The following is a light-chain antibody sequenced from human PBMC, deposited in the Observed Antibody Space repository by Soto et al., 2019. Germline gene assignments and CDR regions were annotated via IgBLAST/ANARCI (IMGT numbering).Light chain of an antibody. V-gene: IGKV3-15*01. CDR1: HSISSR. J-gene: IGKJ4*01. CDR2: GAS. Sequence: EIVMTQSPATLSVSPGERATLSCRASHSISSRLAWYQQKPGQAPRLLLYGASTRAIGLPARFSGSGSGTEFTLTISSLQSEDFAVYYCQHYTNWPLTFGGGTKVEIK. CDR3: QHYTNWPLT.